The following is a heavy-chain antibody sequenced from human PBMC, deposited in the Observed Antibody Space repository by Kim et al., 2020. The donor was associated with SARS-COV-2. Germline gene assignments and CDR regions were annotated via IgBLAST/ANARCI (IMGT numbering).Heavy chain of an antibody. V-gene: IGHV1-2*02. CDR2: INPYSGGT. CDR3: ARSRIVVAGTYFDP. Sequence: ASVKVSCKTSGYTFTDYYMHWVRQAPGQGLEWMGWINPYSGGTNYAQKFQGRVTVTRDTSISTAYMELSRLRSDDTAVYYCARSRIVVAGTYFDPWGQGTMVIVSS. J-gene: IGHJ5*02. D-gene: IGHD6-19*01. CDR1: GYTFTDYY.